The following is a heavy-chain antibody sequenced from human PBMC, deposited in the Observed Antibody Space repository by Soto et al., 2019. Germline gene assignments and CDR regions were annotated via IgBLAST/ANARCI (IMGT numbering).Heavy chain of an antibody. Sequence: LSLTCAVYGASFSGYYWSWIRQPPGKWLEWIGEINHSGSTNYNPSLKSRVTISVDTSKNQFSLKLSSVTAADTAVYYCARGHYDYVWGSYRYEYSFDYWGQGTLVTVSS. CDR1: GASFSGYY. D-gene: IGHD3-16*02. J-gene: IGHJ4*02. V-gene: IGHV4-34*01. CDR3: ARGHYDYVWGSYRYEYSFDY. CDR2: INHSGST.